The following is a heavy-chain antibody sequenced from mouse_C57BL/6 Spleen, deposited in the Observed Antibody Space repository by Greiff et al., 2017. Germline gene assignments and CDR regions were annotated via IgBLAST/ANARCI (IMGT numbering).Heavy chain of an antibody. J-gene: IGHJ3*01. CDR3: AFYGSSSAWFAY. CDR2: IYPGSGST. D-gene: IGHD1-1*01. Sequence: VQLQQPGAELVKPGASVKMSCKASGYPFTSYWITWVKQRPGQGLEWIGDIYPGSGSTNYNEKFKSKATLTVDTSSSTAYMQLSSLTSEDSAVYYCAFYGSSSAWFAYWGQGTLVTVSA. V-gene: IGHV1-55*01. CDR1: GYPFTSYW.